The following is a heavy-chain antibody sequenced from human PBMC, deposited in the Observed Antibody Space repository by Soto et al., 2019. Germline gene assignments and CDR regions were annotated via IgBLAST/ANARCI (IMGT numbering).Heavy chain of an antibody. J-gene: IGHJ6*02. CDR2: SIPIFGTA. V-gene: IGHV1-69*01. CDR1: GGTFSSYA. D-gene: IGHD6-13*01. CDR3: ARDPAIAAAGTLYYYGMDV. Sequence: QVQLVQSGAEVKKPGSSVKVSCKASGGTFSSYAISWVRQAPGQGLEWMGGSIPIFGTANYAQKFQGRVTITADESTSTAYMELSSLRSEDTAVYYCARDPAIAAAGTLYYYGMDVWGQGTTVTVSS.